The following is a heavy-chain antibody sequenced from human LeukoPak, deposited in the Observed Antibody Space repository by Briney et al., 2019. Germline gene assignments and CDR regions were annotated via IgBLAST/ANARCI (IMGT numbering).Heavy chain of an antibody. D-gene: IGHD3-9*01. CDR3: AKVRYVGYYFDT. CDR2: ISGSGGTT. CDR1: GFTFSNYA. Sequence: GGSLRPSCAASGFTFSNYAMNWVRRARGKRLEGVSSISGSGGTTYYADSVKGRFTISRDNSKNTLYLQMNSLRAEDTAVYYCAKVRYVGYYFDTWGQGTLVTVSS. V-gene: IGHV3-23*01. J-gene: IGHJ4*02.